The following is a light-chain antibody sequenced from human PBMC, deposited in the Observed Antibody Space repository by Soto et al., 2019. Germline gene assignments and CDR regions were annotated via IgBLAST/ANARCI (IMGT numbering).Light chain of an antibody. V-gene: IGKV2-24*01. J-gene: IGKJ2*01. Sequence: DIVMTQTPLSSPVTLGQPASISCRSSQSLVHHDGNTYLSWLQQRPGQPPRLLIYKISKRFSGVPDRFSGGGAGTDFTLKISRVEAEDVGVYYCMQATQFPHPTFGQGTKLEIK. CDR3: MQATQFPHPT. CDR1: QSLVHHDGNTY. CDR2: KIS.